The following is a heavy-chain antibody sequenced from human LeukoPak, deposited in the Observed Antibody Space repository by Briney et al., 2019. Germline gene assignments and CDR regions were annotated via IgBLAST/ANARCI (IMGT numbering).Heavy chain of an antibody. Sequence: PSETLSLTCTVSGGSISSYYWSWIRQPPGKGLEWIGYIYYSGSTNYNPSLKSRVTISVDTSKNQFSLKLSSVTAADTAVYYCARRGSTSSSWPLYYYYYMDVWGKGTTVTVSS. CDR1: GGSISSYY. J-gene: IGHJ6*03. V-gene: IGHV4-59*01. D-gene: IGHD6-13*01. CDR2: IYYSGST. CDR3: ARRGSTSSSWPLYYYYYMDV.